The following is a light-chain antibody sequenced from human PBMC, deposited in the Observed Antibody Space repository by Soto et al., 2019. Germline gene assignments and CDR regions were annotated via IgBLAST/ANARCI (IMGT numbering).Light chain of an antibody. CDR2: ANN. V-gene: IGLV1-40*01. J-gene: IGLJ2*01. CDR1: SSNIGAGYD. Sequence: QSVLTQPPSVSGAPGQRVTISCTGSSSNIGAGYDVHWYQQLPGTAPKLLIYANNNRPSGVPDRFSGSKSGTSASLAITGLQAEDEADYYCQSYDSSLSGDVFGGGTKLTV. CDR3: QSYDSSLSGDV.